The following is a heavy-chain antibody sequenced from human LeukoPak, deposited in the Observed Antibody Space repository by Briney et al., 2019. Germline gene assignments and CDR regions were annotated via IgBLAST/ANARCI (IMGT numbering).Heavy chain of an antibody. D-gene: IGHD1-7*01. CDR2: ISGYNGNT. Sequence: GASVKVSCKASGYTFTSYGISWVRQAPGQGLEWMGWISGYNGNTNYAQTFQGRVTLTTDTSRSIAYMELRSLRSDDTAVYYCAKLPITGTFQHWGQGTLVTVSS. CDR1: GYTFTSYG. CDR3: AKLPITGTFQH. J-gene: IGHJ1*01. V-gene: IGHV1-18*01.